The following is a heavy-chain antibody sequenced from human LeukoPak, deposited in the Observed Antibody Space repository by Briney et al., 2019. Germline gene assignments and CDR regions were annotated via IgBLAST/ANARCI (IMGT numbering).Heavy chain of an antibody. CDR1: GFTFSSYS. V-gene: IGHV3-53*01. CDR2: IYSGGST. Sequence: RGSLRLSCAASGFTFSSYSMNWVRQAPGKGLEWVSVIYSGGSTYYADSVKGRFTISRDNSKNTLYLQMNSLRAEDTAVYYCAGEGAAAGLGYWGQGTLVTVSS. D-gene: IGHD6-13*01. J-gene: IGHJ4*02. CDR3: AGEGAAAGLGY.